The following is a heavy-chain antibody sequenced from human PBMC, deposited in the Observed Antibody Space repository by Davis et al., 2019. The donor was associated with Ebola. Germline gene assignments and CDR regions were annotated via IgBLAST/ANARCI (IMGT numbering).Heavy chain of an antibody. D-gene: IGHD5-24*01. Sequence: GGSLRLSCAASGFTFNSYEMNWVRQAPGKGLEWVSYISSSGSTIYYADSVKGRFTISRDNAKNSLYLQMNSLRAEDTAVYYCARGWGRDGYNSYWGQGTLVTVSS. CDR2: ISSSGSTI. V-gene: IGHV3-48*03. J-gene: IGHJ4*02. CDR3: ARGWGRDGYNSY. CDR1: GFTFNSYE.